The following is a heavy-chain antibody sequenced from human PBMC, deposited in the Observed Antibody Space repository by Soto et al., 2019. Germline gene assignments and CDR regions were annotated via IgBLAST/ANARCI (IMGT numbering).Heavy chain of an antibody. J-gene: IGHJ6*02. V-gene: IGHV4-39*01. D-gene: IGHD4-4*01. Sequence: QLQLQESGPGLVKPSETLSLTCTVSGGSISSSSYYWGWIRQPPGKGLEWIGSIYYSGSTYYNPSLKSRVTISVDTSKNQFSLKLSSVTAADTAVYYCARHDYSNDYYCMDVWGQGTTVTVSS. CDR1: GGSISSSSYY. CDR2: IYYSGST. CDR3: ARHDYSNDYYCMDV.